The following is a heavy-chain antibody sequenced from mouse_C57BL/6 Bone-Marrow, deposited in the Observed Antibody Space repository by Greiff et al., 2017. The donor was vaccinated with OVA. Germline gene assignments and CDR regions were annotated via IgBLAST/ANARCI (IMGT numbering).Heavy chain of an antibody. CDR2: IDPSDSET. V-gene: IGHV1-52*01. D-gene: IGHD1-1*01. CDR1: GYTFTSYW. J-gene: IGHJ2*01. Sequence: QVQLQQSGAELVRPGSSVKLSCKASGYTFTSYWMHWVKQRPIQGLEWIGNIDPSDSETHYNQKFKDKATLTVDKSSSTAYMQLSILTSEDSAVYYCARSGSPYFDYWGQGTTLTVSS. CDR3: ARSGSPYFDY.